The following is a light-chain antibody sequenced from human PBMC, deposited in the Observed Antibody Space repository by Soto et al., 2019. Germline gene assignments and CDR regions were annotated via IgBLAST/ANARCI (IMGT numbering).Light chain of an antibody. CDR3: QHYNSYSEA. V-gene: IGKV1-5*03. CDR1: QTISSW. CDR2: KAS. Sequence: DIQMTQSPSTLSGSVGDRVTITCRASQTISSWLAWYQQKPGKAPKLLIYKASTLKSGVPSRFSGSGSGTEITLTISSLQPDDFATYYCQHYNSYSEAFGQGTKVYIK. J-gene: IGKJ1*01.